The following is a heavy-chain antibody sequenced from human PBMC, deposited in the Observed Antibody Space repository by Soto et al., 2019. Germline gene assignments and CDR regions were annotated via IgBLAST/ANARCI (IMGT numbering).Heavy chain of an antibody. CDR1: GYTFTSYG. J-gene: IGHJ3*02. D-gene: IGHD3-9*01. Sequence: ASVKVSCKASGYTFTSYGISWVRQAPGQGLEWMGWISAYNGNTNYAQKLQGRVTMTTDTSTSTAYMELRSLRSDDTAVYYCARLYYDILTGYSLYAFDIWGQGTMVTVSS. CDR3: ARLYYDILTGYSLYAFDI. V-gene: IGHV1-18*01. CDR2: ISAYNGNT.